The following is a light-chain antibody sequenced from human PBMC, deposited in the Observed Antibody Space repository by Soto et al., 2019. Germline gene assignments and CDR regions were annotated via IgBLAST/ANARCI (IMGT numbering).Light chain of an antibody. V-gene: IGKV1-9*01. CDR2: IAS. J-gene: IGKJ5*01. CDR3: QQVNSYPIT. Sequence: DIQLTQSPSFLSASVGDRVTITCRASQGIRNYLAWYQQKPGRAPKLLIYIASTLQSGVPSRFSGSYSGTEFTLTITSLQPEDFATCYCQQVNSYPITFGQGTRLEIK. CDR1: QGIRNY.